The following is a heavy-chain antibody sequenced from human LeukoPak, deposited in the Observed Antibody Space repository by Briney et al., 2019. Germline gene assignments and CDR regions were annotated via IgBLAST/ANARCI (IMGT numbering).Heavy chain of an antibody. V-gene: IGHV4-34*01. CDR3: ARSSTMVRGVIYY. CDR1: GGSFSGYY. J-gene: IGHJ4*02. Sequence: SETLSLTCAVYGGSFSGYYWSWIRQPPGKGLEWIGEINHSGSTNYNPSLKSRVTISVDTSKNQSSLKLSSVTAADTAVYYCARSSTMVRGVIYYWGQGTLVTVSS. CDR2: INHSGST. D-gene: IGHD3-10*01.